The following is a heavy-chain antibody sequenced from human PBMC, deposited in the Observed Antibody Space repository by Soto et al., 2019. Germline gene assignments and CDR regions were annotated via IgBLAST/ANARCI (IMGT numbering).Heavy chain of an antibody. CDR2: ISSSSSYI. CDR3: ARDPSRRIAAPNWFDP. D-gene: IGHD6-13*01. CDR1: GFTFSSYS. V-gene: IGHV3-21*01. J-gene: IGHJ5*02. Sequence: GGSLRLSCAASGFTFSSYSMNWVRQAPGKGLEWVSSISSSSSYIYYADSVKGRFTISRDNAKNSLYLQMNSLRAEDTAVYYCARDPSRRIAAPNWFDPWGQGTLVTVSS.